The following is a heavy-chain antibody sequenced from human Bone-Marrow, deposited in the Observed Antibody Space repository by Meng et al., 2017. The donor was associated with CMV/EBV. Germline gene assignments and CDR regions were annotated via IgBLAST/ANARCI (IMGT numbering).Heavy chain of an antibody. J-gene: IGHJ6*02. CDR2: IKQDGSEK. CDR1: GFTFSSYW. Sequence: GGSLRLCCAASGFTFSSYWMSWVRQAPGKGLEWVANIKQDGSEKYYVDTVKGRFTISRDNAKNSLYLQMNSLRAEDTAVYYCARDGIVVVPAADYYYGMDVWGTSPLLNYGMDVWGQGTTVTVSS. V-gene: IGHV3-7*01. D-gene: IGHD2-2*01. CDR3: ARDGIVVVPAADYYYGMDVWGTSPLLNYGMDV.